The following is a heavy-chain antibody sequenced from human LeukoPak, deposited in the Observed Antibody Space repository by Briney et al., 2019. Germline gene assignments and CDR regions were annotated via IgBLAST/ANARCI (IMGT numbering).Heavy chain of an antibody. J-gene: IGHJ6*02. V-gene: IGHV3-30-3*01. Sequence: PGRSLRLSCAASGFTFSSYAMHWVRQAPGKGLEWVAVIPYDGSNKYYADSVKGRFTISRDNSKNTLYLQMNSLRAEDTAVYYCARGRNQLLLYYYGMDVWGQGTTVTVSS. CDR3: ARGRNQLLLYYYGMDV. CDR1: GFTFSSYA. CDR2: IPYDGSNK. D-gene: IGHD2-2*01.